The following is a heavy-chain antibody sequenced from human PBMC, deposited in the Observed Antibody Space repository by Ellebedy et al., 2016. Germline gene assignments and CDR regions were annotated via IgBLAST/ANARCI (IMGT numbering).Heavy chain of an antibody. CDR3: TRTSTAVERDVVP. Sequence: GESLKISCAASGFTFSAYSMNWVRQAPGKGLEWVSSIAFDSSHIYYADSVKCRFTVSRDNAKNSLYLQMNSLSAEETAVYYCTRTSTAVERDVVPWGQGTLVTVSP. D-gene: IGHD1-1*01. J-gene: IGHJ5*02. V-gene: IGHV3-21*01. CDR2: IAFDSSHI. CDR1: GFTFSAYS.